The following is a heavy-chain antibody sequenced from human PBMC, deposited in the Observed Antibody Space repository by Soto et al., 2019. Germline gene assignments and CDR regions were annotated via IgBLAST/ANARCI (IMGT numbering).Heavy chain of an antibody. D-gene: IGHD1-1*01. J-gene: IGHJ3*02. Sequence: QVQLQQWGAGLLKPSETLSLTCAVYGGFVSSGSYYWSWIRQPPGKGLEWIGEMSHSGGTHFNPSLKSRVTISVDTSNNQCSLKRSSVTAADTALYYCARVERGTATTVVDAFDIWGPGTMVTVSS. V-gene: IGHV4-34*01. CDR2: MSHSGGT. CDR1: GGFVSSGSYY. CDR3: ARVERGTATTVVDAFDI.